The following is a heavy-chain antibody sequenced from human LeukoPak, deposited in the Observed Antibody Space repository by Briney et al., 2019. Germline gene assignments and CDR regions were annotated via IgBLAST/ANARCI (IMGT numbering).Heavy chain of an antibody. J-gene: IGHJ4*02. CDR2: IYYSGST. D-gene: IGHD2-2*01. Sequence: SETLSLTCTVSGGSISSYYWSWIRQPPGMGLEWIGYIYYSGSTNYNPSLKSRVTISVDTSKNQFSLKLSSVTAADTAVYYCARGNEGYCSSTSCYPLDYWGQGTLVTVSS. V-gene: IGHV4-59*01. CDR3: ARGNEGYCSSTSCYPLDY. CDR1: GGSISSYY.